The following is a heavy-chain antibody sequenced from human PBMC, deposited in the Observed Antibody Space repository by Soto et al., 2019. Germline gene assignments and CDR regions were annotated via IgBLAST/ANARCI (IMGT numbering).Heavy chain of an antibody. J-gene: IGHJ1*01. CDR3: ARGGTRAYFHH. CDR2: IYDSGRT. CDR1: GGSISSGGYY. D-gene: IGHD1-1*01. Sequence: QVQLQESGPGLVKPSQTLSLTCTVSGGSISSGGYYWSWIRQHPGKGLAWIGSIYDSGRTYYNPSLKSRVTISVDTSKNQFSLKLASMTAADTAVYYCARGGTRAYFHHWGQGTLVTVSS. V-gene: IGHV4-31*03.